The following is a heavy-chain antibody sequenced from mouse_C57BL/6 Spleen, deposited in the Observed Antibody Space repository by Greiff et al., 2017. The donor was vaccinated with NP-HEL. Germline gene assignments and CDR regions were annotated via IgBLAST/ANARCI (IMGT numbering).Heavy chain of an antibody. V-gene: IGHV3-6*01. CDR2: ISYDGSN. CDR3: AREGVYYSNYYYAMDY. Sequence: EVKLQESGPGLVKPSQSLSLTCSVTGYSITSGYYWNWIRQFPGNKLEWMGYISYDGSNNYNPSLKNRISITRDTSKNQFFLKLNSVTTEDTATDYCAREGVYYSNYYYAMDYWGQGTSVTVSS. D-gene: IGHD2-5*01. J-gene: IGHJ4*01. CDR1: GYSITSGYY.